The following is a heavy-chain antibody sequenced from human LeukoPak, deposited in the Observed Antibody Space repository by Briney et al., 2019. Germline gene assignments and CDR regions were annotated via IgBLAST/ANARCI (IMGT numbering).Heavy chain of an antibody. V-gene: IGHV1-69*05. CDR3: ASVPDRGWLPFDY. D-gene: IGHD5-24*01. Sequence: SSVQVSCKASGCTFSSYAIIWVRQAPGPGLEWMGGIIPIFGTTNYAQNFQARITITTDESTSTAYMELSSLTSEDTAVYYCASVPDRGWLPFDYWGQGILVTVSS. CDR1: GCTFSSYA. CDR2: IIPIFGTT. J-gene: IGHJ4*02.